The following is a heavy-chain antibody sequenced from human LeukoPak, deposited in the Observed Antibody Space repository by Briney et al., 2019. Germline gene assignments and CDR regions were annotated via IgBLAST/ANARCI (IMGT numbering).Heavy chain of an antibody. CDR3: ARGSSYTYGDLI. Sequence: SETLSLTCTVSGGSISSGSYYWSWIRQPAGKGLEWIGRIYTSGSTNYNPSLKSRVTISVDTSKNQFSLKLSSVTAADTAVYYCARGSSYTYGDLIWGQGTLVTVSS. CDR2: IYTSGST. J-gene: IGHJ4*02. D-gene: IGHD5-18*01. CDR1: GGSISSGSYY. V-gene: IGHV4-61*02.